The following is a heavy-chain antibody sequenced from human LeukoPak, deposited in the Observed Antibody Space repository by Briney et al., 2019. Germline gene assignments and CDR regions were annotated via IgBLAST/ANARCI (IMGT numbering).Heavy chain of an antibody. D-gene: IGHD3-16*02. V-gene: IGHV3-53*01. Sequence: GGSLRLSCAVSGFTVSSNYMSWVRQAPGKGLEWVSVIHSGGSTYYADSVKGRFTISRDNSKNALYLQMNSLRAEDTAVYYCAKRGVTFGGVIVKGAGACYFDYWGQGTLVTVSS. CDR3: AKRGVTFGGVIVKGAGACYFDY. CDR1: GFTVSSNY. CDR2: IHSGGST. J-gene: IGHJ4*02.